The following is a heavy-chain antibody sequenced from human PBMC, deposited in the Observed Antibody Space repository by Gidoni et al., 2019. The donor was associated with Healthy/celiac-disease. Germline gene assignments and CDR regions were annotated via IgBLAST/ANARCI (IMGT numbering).Heavy chain of an antibody. Sequence: QVQLVQSGAEVKKPGASVKVSCKASGYTFTSYYMHWVRQAPGQGLEWMGIINPSGGSTSYAQKFQGRVTMTRDTSTSTVYMELSSLRSEDTAVYYCARSSRQWLVLGYYFDYWGQGTLVTVSS. V-gene: IGHV1-46*01. J-gene: IGHJ4*02. CDR2: INPSGGST. D-gene: IGHD6-19*01. CDR3: ARSSRQWLVLGYYFDY. CDR1: GYTFTSYY.